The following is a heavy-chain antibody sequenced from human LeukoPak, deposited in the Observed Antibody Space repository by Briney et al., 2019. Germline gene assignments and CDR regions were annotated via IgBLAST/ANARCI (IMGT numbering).Heavy chain of an antibody. CDR2: ISGSGGRT. J-gene: IGHJ6*03. Sequence: GGSLRLSCAVSGFTFSNYGMSWVRQAPGKGLEWVAIISGSGGRTYYADSVKGPFTISRDNSKNTLYLQMNSLRAEDTAVYYCAKDDSGSYYPYYYYMDVWGKGTTVTISS. V-gene: IGHV3-23*01. D-gene: IGHD1-26*01. CDR1: GFTFSNYG. CDR3: AKDDSGSYYPYYYYMDV.